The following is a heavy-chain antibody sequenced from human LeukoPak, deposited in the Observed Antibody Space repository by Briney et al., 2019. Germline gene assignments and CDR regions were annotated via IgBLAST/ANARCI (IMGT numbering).Heavy chain of an antibody. D-gene: IGHD1-1*01. J-gene: IGHJ6*03. Sequence: SETLSLTWAVSGYSISSGYYWGWIRQPPGKGLEWIGSIYHSGGTYYNPSLKSRVTISVDTSKNQFSLKLSSVTAADTAVYYCARHGGTTGYYYYYMDVWGKGTTVTVSS. CDR2: IYHSGGT. V-gene: IGHV4-38-2*01. CDR3: ARHGGTTGYYYYYMDV. CDR1: GYSISSGYY.